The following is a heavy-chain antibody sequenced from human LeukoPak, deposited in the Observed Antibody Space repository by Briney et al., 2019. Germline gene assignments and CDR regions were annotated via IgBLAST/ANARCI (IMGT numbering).Heavy chain of an antibody. CDR2: LLPVDSDT. CDR1: GYSFTSHW. Sequence: GESRKISCKGSGYSFTSHWIGWVRQMPGKGLEWIGILLPVDSDTRYSPSFQGQVTISADKSISTDYLQWSSLKASDTAMYYCARHGGIVVVPAAPGMYGMDVWGQGTTVTVSS. CDR3: ARHGGIVVVPAAPGMYGMDV. D-gene: IGHD2-2*01. J-gene: IGHJ6*02. V-gene: IGHV5-51*01.